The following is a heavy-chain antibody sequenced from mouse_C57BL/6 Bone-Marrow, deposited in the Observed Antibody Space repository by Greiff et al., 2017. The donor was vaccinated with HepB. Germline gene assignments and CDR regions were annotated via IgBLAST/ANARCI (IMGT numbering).Heavy chain of an antibody. V-gene: IGHV5-17*01. CDR2: ISSGSSTI. D-gene: IGHD1-1*01. J-gene: IGHJ3*01. CDR1: GFTFSDYG. CDR3: AAYYYGSSSAWFAY. Sequence: EVKLMESGGGLVKPGGSLKLSCAASGFTFSDYGMHWVRQAPEKGLEWVAYISSGSSTIYYADTVKGRFTISRDNAKNTLFLQMTSLRSEDTAMYYCAAYYYGSSSAWFAYWGQGTLVTVSA.